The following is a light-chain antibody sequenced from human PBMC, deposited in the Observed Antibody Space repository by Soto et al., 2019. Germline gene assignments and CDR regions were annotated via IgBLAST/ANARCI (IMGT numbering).Light chain of an antibody. Sequence: QSALTQPRSVSGSPGQSVTISCTGTSSDVGGYIYVSWYQQHPGKAPKLMIYDVSKRPSGVPDRFSGSKSGNTASLTISELQAEDEGDYYCCSYTSSSTLFGGGTKLTVL. CDR1: SSDVGGYIY. CDR2: DVS. V-gene: IGLV2-11*01. CDR3: CSYTSSSTL. J-gene: IGLJ2*01.